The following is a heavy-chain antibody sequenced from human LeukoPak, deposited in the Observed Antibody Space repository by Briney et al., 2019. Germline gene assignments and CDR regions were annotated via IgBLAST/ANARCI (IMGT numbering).Heavy chain of an antibody. V-gene: IGHV4-4*02. D-gene: IGHD3-10*01. J-gene: IGHJ3*02. CDR2: VFHSGPT. Sequence: PSGTLSLPCDDSGASMSNGNWWSWVRQPPGKGLEWIGEVFHSGPTNYNPSLKNRVTMSVDKSKNHFSLKMTSMTAADTAVYYCAREGSVSVDACAMWGQGPLVTVSS. CDR1: GASMSNGNW. CDR3: AREGSVSVDACAM.